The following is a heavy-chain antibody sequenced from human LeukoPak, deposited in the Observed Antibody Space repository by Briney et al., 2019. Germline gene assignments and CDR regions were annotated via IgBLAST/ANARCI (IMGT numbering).Heavy chain of an antibody. CDR1: GFTFSSYA. D-gene: IGHD3-3*01. CDR3: ARGFLEWSNLDY. V-gene: IGHV3-30*04. CDR2: ISYDGSNK. J-gene: IGHJ4*02. Sequence: GGSLRLSCAASGFTFSSYAMHWARQAPGKGLEWVAVISYDGSNKYYADSVKGRFTISRDNSKNTLYLQMNSLRAEDTAVYYCARGFLEWSNLDYWGQGTLVTVSS.